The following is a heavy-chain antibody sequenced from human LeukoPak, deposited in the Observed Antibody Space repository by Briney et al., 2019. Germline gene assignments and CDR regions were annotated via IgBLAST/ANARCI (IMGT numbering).Heavy chain of an antibody. D-gene: IGHD3-10*01. CDR1: GGSFSGYY. Sequence: SETLSLTCAVYGGSFSGYYWSWIRQPPGKGLEWIGEINHSGSTNYNPSLKSRVTISVDKSKNQFSLKLSSVTAADTAVYYCARARVWFGELSPLDYWGQGTLVTVSS. CDR3: ARARVWFGELSPLDY. J-gene: IGHJ4*02. CDR2: INHSGST. V-gene: IGHV4-34*01.